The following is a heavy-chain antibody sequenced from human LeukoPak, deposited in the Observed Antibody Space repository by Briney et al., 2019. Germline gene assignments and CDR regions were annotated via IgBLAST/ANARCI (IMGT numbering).Heavy chain of an antibody. CDR3: ARQGNDQLLDY. V-gene: IGHV4-30-2*01. CDR2: IYHSGST. CDR1: GGSISSGGYY. Sequence: SQTLSLTCTVSGGSISSGGYYWSWIRQPPGKGLEWIGYIYHSGSTYYNPSLKSRVTISVDTSKNQSSLKLSSVTAADTAVYYCARQGNDQLLDYWGQGTLVTVSS. D-gene: IGHD2-2*01. J-gene: IGHJ4*02.